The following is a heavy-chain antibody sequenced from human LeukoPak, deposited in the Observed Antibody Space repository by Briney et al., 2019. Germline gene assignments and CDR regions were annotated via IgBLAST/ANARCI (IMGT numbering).Heavy chain of an antibody. CDR1: GYTFTGYY. CDR2: INPNSGGT. Sequence: GASVKVSCKASGYTFTGYYMHWVRQAPGQGLEWMGWINPNSGGTNYAQKFQGRVTMTRDTSISTAYMELSRLRSDDTAVYYCARDRSYYYDSSGGYYFDYWGQGTLVTVSS. V-gene: IGHV1-2*02. D-gene: IGHD3-22*01. CDR3: ARDRSYYYDSSGGYYFDY. J-gene: IGHJ4*02.